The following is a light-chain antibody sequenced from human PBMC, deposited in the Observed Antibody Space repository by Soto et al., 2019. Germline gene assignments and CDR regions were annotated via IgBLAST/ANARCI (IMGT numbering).Light chain of an antibody. Sequence: QLVLTQPPSASGTPGQRVTISCSGSSSNIGSNTVNWYQQLPGTAPKLLIYNNNQRPSGVPDRFSDFKSGTSASLAISGLQSEDEAEYYCATWDDRLNGVVFGGGTKLTVL. CDR2: NNN. J-gene: IGLJ2*01. V-gene: IGLV1-44*01. CDR3: ATWDDRLNGVV. CDR1: SSNIGSNT.